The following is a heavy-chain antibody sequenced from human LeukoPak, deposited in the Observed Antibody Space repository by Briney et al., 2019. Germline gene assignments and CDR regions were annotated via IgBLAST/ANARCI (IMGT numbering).Heavy chain of an antibody. CDR3: AKYRSTSGYVDS. Sequence: PSQTLSLTCTVSGGSISSGDYYWSWIRQPPGKGLEWIGYIYYSGSTYYNPSLKSRLTISIDTSKSQFSLKLSSVTAADTAVYYCAKYRSTSGYVDSWGQGTLVTVSS. CDR2: IYYSGST. V-gene: IGHV4-30-4*01. J-gene: IGHJ4*02. D-gene: IGHD3-22*01. CDR1: GGSISSGDYY.